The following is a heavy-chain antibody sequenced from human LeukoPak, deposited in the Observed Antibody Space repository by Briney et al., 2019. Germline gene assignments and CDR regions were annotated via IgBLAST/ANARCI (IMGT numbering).Heavy chain of an antibody. D-gene: IGHD5-18*01. V-gene: IGHV1-2*02. CDR2: INPNSGGT. CDR3: ARSGVVQLWFYGMDV. Sequence: GASVKVSSKASGYTFTGYYMHWVRQAPGQGLEWMGWINPNSGGTNYAQKFQGRATMTRDTSISTAYMELSRLRSDDTAVYYCARSGVVQLWFYGMDVWGQGTTVTVSS. J-gene: IGHJ6*02. CDR1: GYTFTGYY.